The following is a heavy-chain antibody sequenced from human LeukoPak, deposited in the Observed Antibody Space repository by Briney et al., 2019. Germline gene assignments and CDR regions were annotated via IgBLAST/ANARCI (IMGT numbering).Heavy chain of an antibody. CDR1: GFTFDEYA. V-gene: IGHV3-9*03. CDR3: AKDSGISGYYPSFDY. J-gene: IGHJ4*02. Sequence: GGSLRLSCAASGFTFDEYAMHWVRLAPGKGLEWVSGISWNSGNLGYADSVKGRFTISRDNAKNSLYLHMNSLRAEDMGLYYCAKDSGISGYYPSFDYWGQGTLVTVSS. CDR2: ISWNSGNL. D-gene: IGHD3-22*01.